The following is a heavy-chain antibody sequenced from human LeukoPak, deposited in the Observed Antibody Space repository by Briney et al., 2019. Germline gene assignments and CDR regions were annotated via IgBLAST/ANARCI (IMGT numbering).Heavy chain of an antibody. V-gene: IGHV4-39*01. J-gene: IGHJ4*02. D-gene: IGHD2-2*01. CDR1: GGSISSSSYY. Sequence: SETLSLTCTVSGGSISSSSYYWVWIPQPPGKGLEWIGSGYNTGSTYYNPSLKRRVTISVDTSKNQFSLKLSSVTAADTAVYYCARQKYCSGTSCYHVDYWGQGALVTVSS. CDR3: ARQKYCSGTSCYHVDY. CDR2: GYNTGST.